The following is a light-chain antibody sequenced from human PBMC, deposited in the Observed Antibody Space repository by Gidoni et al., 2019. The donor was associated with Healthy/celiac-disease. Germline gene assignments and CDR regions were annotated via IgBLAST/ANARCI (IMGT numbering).Light chain of an antibody. Sequence: QSALTQPASVSGSPGQSITISCTGTSSDVGSYNLVSWYQQTPGKAPKLMLYEGSKRPSGVSNRFSGSKSGNTASLTISGLQAEDEADYYCCSYAGSSTFVVFGGGTKLTVL. J-gene: IGLJ2*01. CDR2: EGS. CDR1: SSDVGSYNL. V-gene: IGLV2-23*03. CDR3: CSYAGSSTFVV.